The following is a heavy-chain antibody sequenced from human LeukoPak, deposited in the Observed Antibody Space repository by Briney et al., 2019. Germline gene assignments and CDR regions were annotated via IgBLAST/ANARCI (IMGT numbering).Heavy chain of an antibody. CDR1: GFTFSSYG. CDR2: IRYDGSNK. Sequence: GGSLRLSCAASGFTFSSYGMHWVRQAPGKGLEWVAFIRYDGSNKYYADSVKGRFTISRNNSKNTVYLQMNSLRAEDTDVYYCAKDRNDYDYVWGSYRWFYFDYWGQGTLVTVSS. V-gene: IGHV3-30*02. D-gene: IGHD3-16*02. J-gene: IGHJ4*02. CDR3: AKDRNDYDYVWGSYRWFYFDY.